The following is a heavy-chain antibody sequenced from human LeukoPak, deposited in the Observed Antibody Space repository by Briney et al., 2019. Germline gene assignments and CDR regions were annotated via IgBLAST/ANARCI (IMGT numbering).Heavy chain of an antibody. V-gene: IGHV4-34*01. J-gene: IGHJ1*01. CDR2: INRGGST. CDR3: ARGYDSGSYYQF. D-gene: IGHD3-10*01. Sequence: SETLSLTCTVYGGSFRGHYWTWIRQPPGKGLEWIGEINRGGSTSYNPSLKSRVTISIDTSKKQFSLKLNSVTAADTGVYYCARGYDSGSYYQFWGQGTLVTVSS. CDR1: GGSFRGHY.